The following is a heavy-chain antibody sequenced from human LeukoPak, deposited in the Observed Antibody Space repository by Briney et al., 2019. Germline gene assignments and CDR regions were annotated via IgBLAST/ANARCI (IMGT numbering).Heavy chain of an antibody. Sequence: GASVKVSCKASGYTFTSYDINWVRQATGQGLEWMGWMNPNSGNTGYAQKFQGRVTMTRNTSISTAYMELSSLRSEDTAVYYCARDAGFQEKLVVALYWGQGTLVTVSS. CDR2: MNPNSGNT. CDR3: ARDAGFQEKLVVALY. D-gene: IGHD3-22*01. CDR1: GYTFTSYD. J-gene: IGHJ4*02. V-gene: IGHV1-8*01.